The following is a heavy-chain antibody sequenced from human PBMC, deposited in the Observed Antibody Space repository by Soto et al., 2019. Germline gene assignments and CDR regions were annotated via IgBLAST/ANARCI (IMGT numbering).Heavy chain of an antibody. V-gene: IGHV3-9*01. CDR2: ISWNSGSI. J-gene: IGHJ6*02. Sequence: PGGSLRLSCAASGFTFDDYAMHWVRQAPGKGLEWVSGISWNSGSIGYADSVKGRFTISRDNAKNSLYLQMNSLRAEDTALYYCAKDIRAVAGTYYYYYGMDVWGQGTTVTSP. CDR1: GFTFDDYA. D-gene: IGHD6-19*01. CDR3: AKDIRAVAGTYYYYYGMDV.